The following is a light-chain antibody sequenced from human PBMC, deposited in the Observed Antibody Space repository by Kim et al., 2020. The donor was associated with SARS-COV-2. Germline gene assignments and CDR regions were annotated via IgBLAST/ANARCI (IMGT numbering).Light chain of an antibody. V-gene: IGKV3-20*01. CDR3: QQYGSSVS. CDR2: STS. CDR1: QSVSSNY. J-gene: IGKJ3*01. Sequence: VLTQSPGTLSLSPGERATLSCRASQSVSSNYLAWYQQKPGQPPRLLIYSTSSRATGIPDRFSGSGSGTDFTLTISRLEPEDFAVYYCQQYGSSVSFGPETKVDIK.